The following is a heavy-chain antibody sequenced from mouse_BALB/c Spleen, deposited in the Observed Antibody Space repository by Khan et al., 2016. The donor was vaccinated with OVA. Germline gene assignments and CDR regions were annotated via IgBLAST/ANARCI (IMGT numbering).Heavy chain of an antibody. J-gene: IGHJ3*01. CDR3: TRSGYGSFVY. D-gene: IGHD2-2*01. V-gene: IGHV1S81*02. Sequence: VQLQQSGAELVKPGASVKLSCKASGYMFTSYYMYWVKQRPGQGLEWIGEINPNSGGTNFNEKFKSKATLTVDKSSSTAYMQLSSLTSEDSAVYYCTRSGYGSFVYWGQGTLVTVSA. CDR1: GYMFTSYY. CDR2: INPNSGGT.